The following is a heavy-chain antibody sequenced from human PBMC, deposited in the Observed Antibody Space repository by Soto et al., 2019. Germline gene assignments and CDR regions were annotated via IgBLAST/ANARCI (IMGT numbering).Heavy chain of an antibody. CDR2: IIPIFGTA. V-gene: IGHV1-69*06. J-gene: IGHJ4*02. CDR1: GGTFSSYA. D-gene: IGHD3-22*01. Sequence: QVQLVQSGAEVKKPGSSVKVSCKASGGTFSSYAISWVRQVPGQGLEWMGGIIPIFGTANYAQKFQGRVTITADKSTSTAYMELSSLRSEDTAVYYCARELLDSSGYYYFDYWGQGTLVTVSS. CDR3: ARELLDSSGYYYFDY.